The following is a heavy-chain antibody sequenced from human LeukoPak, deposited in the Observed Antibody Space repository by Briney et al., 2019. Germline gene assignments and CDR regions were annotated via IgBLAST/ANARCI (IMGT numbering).Heavy chain of an antibody. D-gene: IGHD4-23*01. J-gene: IGHJ3*02. Sequence: GGSLRLPCAASGFTFSVYSMNWVRQAPGKGLEWVSSISSRSTHIYYVDSLKGRFTISRDNAKNSLYLQMNSLRAEDTAVYYCARADYGVKYYGFDIWGQGTGVSVFS. CDR3: ARADYGVKYYGFDI. CDR2: ISSRSTHI. CDR1: GFTFSVYS. V-gene: IGHV3-21*01.